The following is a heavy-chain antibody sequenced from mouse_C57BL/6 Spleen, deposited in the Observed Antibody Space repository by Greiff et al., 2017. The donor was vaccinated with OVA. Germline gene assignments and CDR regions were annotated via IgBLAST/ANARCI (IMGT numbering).Heavy chain of an antibody. V-gene: IGHV1-18*01. CDR2: INPNNGGT. CDR3: ARSLWYEYFDV. D-gene: IGHD2-1*01. CDR1: GYTLTDYN. J-gene: IGHJ1*03. Sequence: VQLKQSGPELVKPGASVKIPCKASGYTLTDYNMDWVKQSHGKSLEWIGDINPNNGGTIYNQKFKGKATLTVDKSSSTAYMELRSLTSEDTAVYYCARSLWYEYFDVWGTGTTVTVSS.